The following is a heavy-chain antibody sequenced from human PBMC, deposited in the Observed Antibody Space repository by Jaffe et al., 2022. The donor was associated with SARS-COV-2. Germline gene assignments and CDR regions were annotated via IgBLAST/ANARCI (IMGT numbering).Heavy chain of an antibody. CDR3: ARLITSKLNWAFWYFDL. CDR2: IYYSGGT. Sequence: QLQLQESGPGLVKPSETLSLSCTVSGGSIISTSHYWGWIRQPPGKGLEWIGSIYYSGGTHYNPSLRGRVTISVDTSRNQFSVTLSSVTAADTAVYYCARLITSKLNWAFWYFDLWGRGTLVTVSS. J-gene: IGHJ2*01. CDR1: GGSIISTSHY. V-gene: IGHV4-39*01. D-gene: IGHD7-27*01.